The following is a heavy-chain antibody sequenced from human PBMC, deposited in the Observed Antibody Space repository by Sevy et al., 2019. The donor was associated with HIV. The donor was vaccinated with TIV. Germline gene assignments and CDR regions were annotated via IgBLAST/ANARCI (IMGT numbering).Heavy chain of an antibody. Sequence: GGSLRLSCAASGFTFSSYGMHWVRQAPGKGLEWVAVISYDGSNKYYAHSVKGRFTISRDNSKNTLYLQMNSLRAEDTAVYYCAKEYTYYDFWSGYSYYFDYWGQGTLVTVSS. CDR3: AKEYTYYDFWSGYSYYFDY. CDR1: GFTFSSYG. J-gene: IGHJ4*02. CDR2: ISYDGSNK. V-gene: IGHV3-30*18. D-gene: IGHD3-3*01.